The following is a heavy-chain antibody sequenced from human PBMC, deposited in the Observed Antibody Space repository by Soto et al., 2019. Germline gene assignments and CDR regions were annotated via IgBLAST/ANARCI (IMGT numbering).Heavy chain of an antibody. Sequence: GESLKISCKGSGYTFTDYWIGWVRQLPGKGLEWMGIIYPGDSDTRYSPSFQGHVTITVDKSTSTAYLQWNTLKASDTAMYYCARHEQYYYYFYGMDVWGQGTTVTVSS. CDR3: ARHEQYYYYFYGMDV. CDR2: IYPGDSDT. V-gene: IGHV5-51*01. J-gene: IGHJ6*02. CDR1: GYTFTDYW.